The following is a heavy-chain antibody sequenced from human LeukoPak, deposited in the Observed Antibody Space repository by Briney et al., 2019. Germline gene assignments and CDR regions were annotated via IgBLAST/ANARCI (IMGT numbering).Heavy chain of an antibody. V-gene: IGHV4-30-2*01. D-gene: IGHD2-2*01. CDR1: GGSISSGGYY. CDR2: IYHSGST. CDR3: ARDGRGVVVPAARDAFDI. J-gene: IGHJ3*02. Sequence: SQTLSLTCTVSGGSISSGGYYWSWIRQPPGKGLEWIGYIYHSGSTYYNPSLKSRVTISVDRSKNQFSLKLSSVTAADTAVYYCARDGRGVVVPAARDAFDIWGQRTMVTVSS.